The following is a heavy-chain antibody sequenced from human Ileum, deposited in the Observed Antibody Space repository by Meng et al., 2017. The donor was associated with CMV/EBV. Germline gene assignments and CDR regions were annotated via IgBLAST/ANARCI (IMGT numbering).Heavy chain of an antibody. V-gene: IGHV4-39*07. CDR3: ARDSPNSGWNNFDY. D-gene: IGHD6-19*01. J-gene: IGHJ4*02. Sequence: GSLRLSCVVSGDSISSSSYYWGWIRQPPGKGLEWIGIIYNNGNTYYNPSLKSRVTISVDTSKNQFSLKMTSMTAADTAFYYCARDSPNSGWNNFDYWGQGTLVTVSS. CDR2: IYNNGNT. CDR1: GDSISSSSYY.